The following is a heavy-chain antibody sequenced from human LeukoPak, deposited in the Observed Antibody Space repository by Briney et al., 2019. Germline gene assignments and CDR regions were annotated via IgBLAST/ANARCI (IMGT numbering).Heavy chain of an antibody. CDR2: NYYSGST. D-gene: IGHD6-13*01. Sequence: PSETLSLTCTVSGFSIRSFYWSWTRQPPGRGLEWIGYNYYSGSTHYNPSLKSRVTISLDTSKNQFSLRLNSVTAADTAVYYCARQGAAGYYYFDSWGQGTLVTVSS. J-gene: IGHJ4*02. V-gene: IGHV4-59*08. CDR3: ARQGAAGYYYFDS. CDR1: GFSIRSFY.